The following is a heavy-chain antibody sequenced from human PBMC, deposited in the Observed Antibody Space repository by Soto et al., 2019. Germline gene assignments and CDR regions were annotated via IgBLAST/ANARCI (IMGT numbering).Heavy chain of an antibody. CDR1: GFTFSSYA. V-gene: IGHV3-23*05. J-gene: IGHJ5*01. D-gene: IGHD3-22*01. Sequence: PGGSLRLSCAGSGFTFSSYAMSWVRQTPGMGLEWVSSIDNSGGFTFYADSVKGRFTISRDNFKSTLYLQMNTLRAEDTALYYCTRTTYYYDTRGYHWSDSWGQGTLVTVSS. CDR2: IDNSGGFT. CDR3: TRTTYYYDTRGYHWSDS.